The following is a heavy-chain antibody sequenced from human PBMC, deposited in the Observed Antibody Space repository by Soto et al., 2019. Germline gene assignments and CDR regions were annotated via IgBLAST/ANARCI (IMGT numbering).Heavy chain of an antibody. V-gene: IGHV1-2*02. CDR1: GYTFTGYY. J-gene: IGHJ1*01. Sequence: GAPVKVSCKASGYTFTGYYMHWVRQAPGQGLEWMGWINPNSGGTNYAQKFQGRVTMTRDTSISTAYMELSRLRSDDTAVYYCASSFSGSGWYGYFQHWGQGPLVTVSS. CDR2: INPNSGGT. D-gene: IGHD6-19*01. CDR3: ASSFSGSGWYGYFQH.